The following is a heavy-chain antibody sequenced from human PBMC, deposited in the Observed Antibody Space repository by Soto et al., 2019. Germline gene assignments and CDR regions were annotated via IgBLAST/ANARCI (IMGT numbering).Heavy chain of an antibody. J-gene: IGHJ6*02. Sequence: SETLSLTCAVYGGSFSGYYWTWIRQPPGTGLEWIGEINHSGSTNYNPPLKSRVTISVDTSKNQFSLKLTSVTAADTAVYYCARDQGGYCISTSCYTDYYYYGMDVWGQGTTVT. CDR2: INHSGST. CDR1: GGSFSGYY. V-gene: IGHV4-34*01. D-gene: IGHD2-2*02. CDR3: ARDQGGYCISTSCYTDYYYYGMDV.